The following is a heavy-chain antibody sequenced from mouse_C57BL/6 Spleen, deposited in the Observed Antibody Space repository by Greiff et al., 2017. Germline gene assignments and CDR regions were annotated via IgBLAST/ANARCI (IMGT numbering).Heavy chain of an antibody. J-gene: IGHJ3*01. V-gene: IGHV5-9-1*02. D-gene: IGHD2-5*01. CDR2: ISSGGDYI. CDR3: TREEAYYSNYGFAY. Sequence: EVMLVESGEGLVKPGGSLKLSCAASGFTFSSYAMSWVRQTPEKRLEWVAYISSGGDYIYYADTVKGRFTISRDNARNTLYLQMSSLKSEDTAMYYCTREEAYYSNYGFAYWGQGTLVTVSA. CDR1: GFTFSSYA.